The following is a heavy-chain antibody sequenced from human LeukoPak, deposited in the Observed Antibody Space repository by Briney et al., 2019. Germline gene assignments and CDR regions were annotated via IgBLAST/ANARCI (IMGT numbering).Heavy chain of an antibody. J-gene: IGHJ5*02. D-gene: IGHD3-22*01. CDR3: ARDLYYYDSSGYPHSQYNNWFDP. Sequence: PGGSLRLSCAASGFSFNNYAMSWVRQAPGKGLEWVSSISSSSSYIYYADSVKGRFTISRDNAKNSLYLQMNSLRAEDTAVYYCARDLYYYDSSGYPHSQYNNWFDPWGQGTLVTVSS. V-gene: IGHV3-21*01. CDR1: GFSFNNYA. CDR2: ISSSSSYI.